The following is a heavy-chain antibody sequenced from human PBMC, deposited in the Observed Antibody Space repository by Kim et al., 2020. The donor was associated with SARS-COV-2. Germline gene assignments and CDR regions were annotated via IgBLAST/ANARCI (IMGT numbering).Heavy chain of an antibody. D-gene: IGHD3-10*01. CDR3: ARGSGSGKIRNWYFDL. J-gene: IGHJ2*01. V-gene: IGHV4-34*01. Sequence: SLKSRVTISVDTSKNQFSLKLSSLTAADTAVYYCARGSGSGKIRNWYFDLWGRGTLVTVSS.